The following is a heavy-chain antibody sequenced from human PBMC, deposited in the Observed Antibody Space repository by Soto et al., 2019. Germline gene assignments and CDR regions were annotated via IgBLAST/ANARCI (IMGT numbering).Heavy chain of an antibody. D-gene: IGHD2-21*02. CDR3: VKFKDLGDCAVKVDY. Sequence: QVQLVESGGGVVQPGRSLRLSCAASGFTFSNDGMHWVRQAPGTGLEWVAVISSDGSYEYYGDSVKGRFTVSRDNSKDTLYVQMDSLRAEDTAVYYCVKFKDLGDCAVKVDYWGQGTLVTVSS. J-gene: IGHJ4*02. V-gene: IGHV3-30*18. CDR2: ISSDGSYE. CDR1: GFTFSNDG.